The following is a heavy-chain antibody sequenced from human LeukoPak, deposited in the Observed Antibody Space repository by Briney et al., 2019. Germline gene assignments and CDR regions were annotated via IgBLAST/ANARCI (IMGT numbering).Heavy chain of an antibody. D-gene: IGHD3-3*01. CDR1: GGSISSNY. CDR2: MYYSGST. Sequence: SETLSLTCTVSGGSISSNYWSWIRQPPGKGLEWIGYMYYSGSTNYNPSLKSRVTISVDTSKNHFSLKLTSVTAADTAVYYCARVPRSTLRNYFDYWGQGTLVTVSS. J-gene: IGHJ4*02. CDR3: ARVPRSTLRNYFDY. V-gene: IGHV4-59*01.